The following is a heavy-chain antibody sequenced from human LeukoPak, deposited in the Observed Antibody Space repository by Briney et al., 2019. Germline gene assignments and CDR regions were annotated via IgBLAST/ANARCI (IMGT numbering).Heavy chain of an antibody. CDR2: IYHSGST. D-gene: IGHD5-12*01. V-gene: IGHV4-30-2*01. CDR1: GGSLSSGGYS. Sequence: SETLSLTCAVSGGSLSSGGYSWSWVRQPPGRGLEWVGYIYHSGSTYYNPSLKSRVTISVDRSKNQFSLKLSSVTAADTAVYYCARGDFGDYYYFDYWGQGTLVTVSS. J-gene: IGHJ4*02. CDR3: ARGDFGDYYYFDY.